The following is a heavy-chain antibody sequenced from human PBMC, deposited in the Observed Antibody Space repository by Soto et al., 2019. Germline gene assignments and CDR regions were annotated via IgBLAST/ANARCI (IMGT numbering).Heavy chain of an antibody. CDR2: IYYSAST. D-gene: IGHD3-10*01. J-gene: IGHJ4*02. Sequence: SETLSLTCAVYGGTFSSYYWSWIRQPPGKGLEWIGYIYYSASTNYNPSLKSRVTISVDTSNNQFSLKLSSVTAADTAVYYCARHSLLWFGGLSIPPHFDYWGQGTLVTVSS. CDR3: ARHSLLWFGGLSIPPHFDY. V-gene: IGHV4-59*08. CDR1: GGTFSSYY.